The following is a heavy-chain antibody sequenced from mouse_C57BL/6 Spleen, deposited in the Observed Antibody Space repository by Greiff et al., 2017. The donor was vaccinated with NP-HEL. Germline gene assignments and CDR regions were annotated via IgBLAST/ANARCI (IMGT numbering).Heavy chain of an antibody. V-gene: IGHV1-72*01. J-gene: IGHJ2*01. CDR1: GYTFTSYW. CDR3: ARLNYGCSHFDY. D-gene: IGHD1-1*01. Sequence: QVHVKQPGAELVKPGASVKLSCKASGYTFTSYWMHWVKQRPGRGLEWIGRIDPNSGGTKYNEKFKSKATLTVAQPSSTSYMQLICLTSADSAFYYCARLNYGCSHFDYWVQSTTLTVSS. CDR2: IDPNSGGT.